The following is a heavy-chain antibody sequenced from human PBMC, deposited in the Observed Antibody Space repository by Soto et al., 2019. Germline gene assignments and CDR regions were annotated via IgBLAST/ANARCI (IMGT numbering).Heavy chain of an antibody. Sequence: QVQLQESGPGLVKPSQTLSLTCTDSGCSINSAACFWSWIRQPPGKDLELIGYISYSGTTYNNPSLKPRLIISTDASKNDYSLGLTSLTAADTAGYDRDSATVTAGVFRYWGQGTLVTV. V-gene: IGHV4-30-4*01. CDR3: DSATVTAGVFRY. D-gene: IGHD4-17*01. J-gene: IGHJ4*02. CDR1: GCSINSAACF. CDR2: ISYSGTT.